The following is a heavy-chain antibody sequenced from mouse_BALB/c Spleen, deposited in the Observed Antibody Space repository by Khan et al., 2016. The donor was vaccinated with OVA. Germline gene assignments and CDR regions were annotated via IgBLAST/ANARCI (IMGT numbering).Heavy chain of an antibody. D-gene: IGHD2-2*01. CDR2: INPSDSET. CDR3: ARREKYGYDPSWFAY. V-gene: IGHV1-61*01. Sequence: QVQLQQSGAELVRPGTSVKLSCKASGYTFTSYWMNWVKQRPGHGLTWIGKINPSDSETHYNQMFKDKATLTVDKSSSPAYMQLSSLTSEDSAVYYCARREKYGYDPSWFAYWGQGTLVTVSA. J-gene: IGHJ3*01. CDR1: GYTFTSYW.